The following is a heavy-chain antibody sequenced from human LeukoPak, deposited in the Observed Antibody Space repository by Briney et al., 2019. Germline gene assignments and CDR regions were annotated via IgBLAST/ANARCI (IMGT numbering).Heavy chain of an antibody. D-gene: IGHD5-18*01. CDR2: IYSGGST. CDR1: GFTVSSNY. J-gene: IGHJ6*02. V-gene: IGHV3-53*01. Sequence: PGGSLRLSCAASGFTVSSNYMSWVRQAPGKGLEWVSVIYSGGSTYYADSVKGRFTISRDNSKNMLYLQMNSLRAEDTAVYYCARVRVDTAMVYNYYYYGMDVWGQGTTVTVSS. CDR3: ARVRVDTAMVYNYYYYGMDV.